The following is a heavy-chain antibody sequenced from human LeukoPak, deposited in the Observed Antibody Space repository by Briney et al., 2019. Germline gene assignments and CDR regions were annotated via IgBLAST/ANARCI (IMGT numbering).Heavy chain of an antibody. CDR2: INHSGST. CDR1: GGSFSGYY. V-gene: IGHV4-34*01. Sequence: PSETLSLTCAVYGGSFSGYYWSWIPQPPGKGLEWIVEINHSGSTNYNPSLKSRVTISVDTSNNQFSLKLSSVTAADTAVYYCAREDIVVVPAAMKIFDYWGQGTLVTVSS. J-gene: IGHJ4*02. CDR3: AREDIVVVPAAMKIFDY. D-gene: IGHD2-2*01.